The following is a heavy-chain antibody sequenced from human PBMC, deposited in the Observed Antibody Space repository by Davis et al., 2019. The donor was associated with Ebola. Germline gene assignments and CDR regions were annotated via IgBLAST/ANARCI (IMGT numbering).Heavy chain of an antibody. Sequence: PGGSLRLSCAASGFTFSSYGMHWVRQAPGKGLEWVAVISYDGSNKYYADSVKGRFTISRDNSKNTLYLQMNSLRAEDTAVYYCAKDAGYAPFPKYYYYGMDVWGQGTTVTVSS. CDR3: AKDAGYAPFPKYYYYGMDV. CDR2: ISYDGSNK. D-gene: IGHD5-12*01. J-gene: IGHJ6*02. CDR1: GFTFSSYG. V-gene: IGHV3-30*18.